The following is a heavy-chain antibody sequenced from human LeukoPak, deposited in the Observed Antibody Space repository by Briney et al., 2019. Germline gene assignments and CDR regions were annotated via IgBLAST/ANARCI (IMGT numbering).Heavy chain of an antibody. CDR1: GFTFSSYE. CDR3: ARAPYCSGGSCYAGARAEYFQH. Sequence: GGSLRLSCAASGFTFSSYEMNWVRQAPGKGLEWVSYISSSGSTIYYADSVKGRFTISRDNAKNSLYLQMNSLRAEDTAVYYCARAPYCSGGSCYAGARAEYFQHWGQGTLVTVSS. V-gene: IGHV3-48*03. CDR2: ISSSGSTI. J-gene: IGHJ1*01. D-gene: IGHD2-15*01.